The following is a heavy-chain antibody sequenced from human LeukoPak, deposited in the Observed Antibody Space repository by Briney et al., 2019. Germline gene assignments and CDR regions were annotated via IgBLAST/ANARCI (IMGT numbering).Heavy chain of an antibody. CDR2: IYHSGST. V-gene: IGHV4-30-2*01. CDR1: GGSISSGGYS. CDR3: ARPLHCSSTTCYDWFDP. J-gene: IGHJ5*02. D-gene: IGHD2-2*01. Sequence: PSETLSLTCAVSGGSISSGGYSWSWIRQPPGKGLEWIGYIYHSGSTYYNPSLKSRVTISIDTSKNQFSLKLSSVTAADTAIYYCARPLHCSSTTCYDWFDPWGQGTLVTVSS.